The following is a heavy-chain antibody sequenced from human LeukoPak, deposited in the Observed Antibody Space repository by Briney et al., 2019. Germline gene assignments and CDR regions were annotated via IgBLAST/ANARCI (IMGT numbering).Heavy chain of an antibody. CDR2: VSGSGGCT. J-gene: IGHJ4*02. V-gene: IGHV3-23*01. Sequence: GGSLRLSCAASGVTFSNYAMSWVRQAPGQGLEWVSVVSGSGGCTYYADSVKGRFTISRDNSKNTLYLQMNSLRAEDTSVYYCAKAYTNTWYYFDYWGQGTLVTVSS. D-gene: IGHD6-13*01. CDR3: AKAYTNTWYYFDY. CDR1: GVTFSNYA.